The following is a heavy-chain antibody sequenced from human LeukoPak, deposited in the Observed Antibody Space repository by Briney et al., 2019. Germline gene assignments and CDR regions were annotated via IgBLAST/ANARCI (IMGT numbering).Heavy chain of an antibody. D-gene: IGHD6-13*01. CDR1: GGSTSSGDYY. CDR3: ARAAAGTSLFDY. CDR2: IYYSGSP. J-gene: IGHJ4*02. V-gene: IGHV4-30-4*08. Sequence: SETLSLTCTVSGGSTSSGDYYWSWIRQPPGKGLEWIGYIYYSGSPYYNPSLKSRVSMSLDTSKSQFSLKLSSVTAADTAVYFCARAAAGTSLFDYWGQGTLVTVFS.